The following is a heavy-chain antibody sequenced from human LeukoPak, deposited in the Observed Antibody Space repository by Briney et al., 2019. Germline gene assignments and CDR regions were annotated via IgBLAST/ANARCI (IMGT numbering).Heavy chain of an antibody. CDR3: ARLFDDYDSSGFSIDY. J-gene: IGHJ4*02. D-gene: IGHD3-22*01. Sequence: SETLSLTCTVSGGSISSYYWSWIRQPPGKGLEWIGYINYSGSTNYNPSLKSRVTISVDTSKNQFSLKLSSVTAADTAVYYCARLFDDYDSSGFSIDYWGQGTLVTVSS. V-gene: IGHV4-59*08. CDR2: INYSGST. CDR1: GGSISSYY.